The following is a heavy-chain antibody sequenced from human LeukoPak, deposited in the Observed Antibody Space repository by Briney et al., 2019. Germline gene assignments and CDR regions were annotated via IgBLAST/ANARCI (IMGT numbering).Heavy chain of an antibody. V-gene: IGHV3-21*01. CDR1: GFTFSSYS. CDR2: ISSSSSYI. J-gene: IGHJ4*02. D-gene: IGHD6-19*01. CDR3: ARGGQWLNFDSFDS. Sequence: GGSLRLSCAASGFTFSSYSMNWVRQAPGKGLEWVSSISSSSSYIYYADSVKGRCTISRDNAKNSLFLQMNSLRAGDTAMYYCARGGQWLNFDSFDSWGQGTLVTVSS.